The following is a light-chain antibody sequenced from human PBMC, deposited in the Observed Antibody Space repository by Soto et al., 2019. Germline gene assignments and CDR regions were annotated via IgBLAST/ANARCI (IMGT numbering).Light chain of an antibody. CDR3: HQYYDYPQT. J-gene: IGKJ1*01. CDR1: QGISSY. V-gene: IGKV1-8*01. Sequence: AIRMTQSPSSLSASTGDRVTITCRASQGISSYLAWYQQKPGKAPNLLIFAASTLKSGVPSRFSGSGSGTDFTLTISCLHSEDVATYYCHQYYDYPQTFGQGTKVEIK. CDR2: AAS.